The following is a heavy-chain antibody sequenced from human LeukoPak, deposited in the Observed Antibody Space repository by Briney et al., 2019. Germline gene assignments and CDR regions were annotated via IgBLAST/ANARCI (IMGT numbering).Heavy chain of an antibody. CDR3: ARGLGSSPISPTAY. V-gene: IGHV3-74*01. CDR2: VSSDGSTT. CDR1: GLNSSGYW. Sequence: GGSLRLSCAASGLNSSGYWVHWVRQAPGEGLVWVSRVSSDGSTTTYADSVKGRFTVSRDNAKNTLYLQMSSLRAEDTAVYFCARGLGSSPISPTAYWGQGTLVTVSS. J-gene: IGHJ4*02. D-gene: IGHD6-6*01.